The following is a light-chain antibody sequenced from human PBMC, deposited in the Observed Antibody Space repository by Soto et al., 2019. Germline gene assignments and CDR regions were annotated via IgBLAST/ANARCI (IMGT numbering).Light chain of an antibody. CDR3: LQGAHWPPT. V-gene: IGKV2-30*01. CDR1: RSLVYSDGNTY. J-gene: IGKJ1*01. CDR2: KVS. Sequence: DVVMTQSPLSLPVTLGQSASISCKSSRSLVYSDGNTYLNWFHQRPGQSPRRLIYKVSNRDSGVPDRFSGSGSDIDFTLTISRVEAEDVGVYYCLQGAHWPPTFGQGTKVELK.